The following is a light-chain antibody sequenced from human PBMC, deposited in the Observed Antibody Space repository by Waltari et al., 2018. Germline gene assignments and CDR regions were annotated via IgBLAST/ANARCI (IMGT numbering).Light chain of an antibody. V-gene: IGKV4-1*01. CDR3: QQYSTSPPT. J-gene: IGKJ3*01. CDR1: QSVLERSNSKNS. Sequence: DIVMTQSPDSLAVSLGERVSITCKSSQSVLERSNSKNSLAWYQQKPGQRPKLLIYWASTRKSGVPDRFSGSGSGTDFTLIINSLQAEDVAVYFCQQYSTSPPTFGPGTRVDL. CDR2: WAS.